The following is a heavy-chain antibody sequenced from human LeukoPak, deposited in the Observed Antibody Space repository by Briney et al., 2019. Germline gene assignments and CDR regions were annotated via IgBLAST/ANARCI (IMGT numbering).Heavy chain of an antibody. D-gene: IGHD6-13*01. Sequence: SDTQSLTCTVSGGSISSYYWSWTRQPPAKGREWIGYIYYRGRTNYNAYLKSRVTISVATSNNHFSLRLRSVTAADTSVYYCARWVAASSIDYWGQGTLVTVSS. CDR2: IYYRGRT. CDR1: GGSISSYY. V-gene: IGHV4-59*08. J-gene: IGHJ4*02. CDR3: ARWVAASSIDY.